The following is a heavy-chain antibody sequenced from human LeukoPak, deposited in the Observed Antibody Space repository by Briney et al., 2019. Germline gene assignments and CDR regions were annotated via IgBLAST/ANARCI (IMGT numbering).Heavy chain of an antibody. CDR2: IRFDGSNK. V-gene: IGHV3-30*02. Sequence: GGSLRPSCAASGFIFSSYGMHWVRQAPGKGLEWVAFIRFDGSNKYYADSVKGRFTISRDNSKNTLYLQMNSLRAEDTAVYYCAKPHFDYWGQGALVTVSS. CDR1: GFIFSSYG. J-gene: IGHJ4*02. CDR3: AKPHFDY.